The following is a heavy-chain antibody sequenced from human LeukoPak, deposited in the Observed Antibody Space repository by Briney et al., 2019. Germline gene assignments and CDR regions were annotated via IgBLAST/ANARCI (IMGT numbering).Heavy chain of an antibody. CDR3: ARDTYYDILTGYGRDY. J-gene: IGHJ4*02. Sequence: GGSLRLSCAASGFTFSSYEMNWVRQAPGKGLEWVSYISSSGSTIYYADSVKGRFTISRDNAKNSLYLQMNSLRAEDTAVYYCARDTYYDILTGYGRDYRGQGTLVTVSS. D-gene: IGHD3-9*01. CDR1: GFTFSSYE. V-gene: IGHV3-48*03. CDR2: ISSSGSTI.